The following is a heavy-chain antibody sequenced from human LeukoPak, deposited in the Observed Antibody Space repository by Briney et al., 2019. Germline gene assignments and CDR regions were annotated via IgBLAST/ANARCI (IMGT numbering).Heavy chain of an antibody. J-gene: IGHJ4*02. CDR2: ISSSGSTI. D-gene: IGHD5-24*01. CDR1: GFTFSDYY. CDR3: ARDGDGYKSIQYPPDY. Sequence: GGSLRLSCAASGFTFSDYYMSWIRQAPGKGLEWVSYISSSGSTIYYADSVKGRFTISRDNAKNSLYLQMNSLRAEDTAVYYCARDGDGYKSIQYPPDYWGQGTLVTVSS. V-gene: IGHV3-11*01.